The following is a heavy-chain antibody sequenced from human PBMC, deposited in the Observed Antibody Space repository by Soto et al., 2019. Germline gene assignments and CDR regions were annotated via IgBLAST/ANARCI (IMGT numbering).Heavy chain of an antibody. J-gene: IGHJ4*02. Sequence: GASVKVSCKASGYTFTSYAMHWVRQAPGQRLEWMGWINAGNGNTKYSQKFQGRVTITRDTSASTAYMELSSLRSEDTAVYYCARVLEYSSSWTPFDYWGQGTLVTVSS. CDR3: ARVLEYSSSWTPFDY. CDR1: GYTFTSYA. V-gene: IGHV1-3*01. CDR2: INAGNGNT. D-gene: IGHD6-13*01.